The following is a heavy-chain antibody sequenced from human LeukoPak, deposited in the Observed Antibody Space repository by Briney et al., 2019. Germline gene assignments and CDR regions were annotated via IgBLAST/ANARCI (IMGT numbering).Heavy chain of an antibody. Sequence: GESLKISCKGSGYRFSSYWIGWVRQTPGKGLEWMGIIYPGDSDTRYSPSFQGQVTISADKSISTAYLQWSSLKASDTAMYYCVRALGYCSSGSCYYYDYWGQGTLVTVSS. CDR2: IYPGDSDT. D-gene: IGHD2-15*01. CDR3: VRALGYCSSGSCYYYDY. V-gene: IGHV5-51*01. J-gene: IGHJ4*02. CDR1: GYRFSSYW.